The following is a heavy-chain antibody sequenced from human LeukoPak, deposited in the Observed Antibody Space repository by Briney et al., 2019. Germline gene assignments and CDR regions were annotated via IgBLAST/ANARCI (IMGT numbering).Heavy chain of an antibody. CDR3: ASLAYCGGDCYSPSTFDY. Sequence: GESLQISCKGSGYSFTSYWIGWVRQMPGKGLEWMGIIYPGDSDTRYSPSFQGQVTISADKSISTAYLQWSSLKASDTAMYYCASLAYCGGDCYSPSTFDYWGQGTLVTVSS. CDR2: IYPGDSDT. J-gene: IGHJ4*02. D-gene: IGHD2-21*02. CDR1: GYSFTSYW. V-gene: IGHV5-51*01.